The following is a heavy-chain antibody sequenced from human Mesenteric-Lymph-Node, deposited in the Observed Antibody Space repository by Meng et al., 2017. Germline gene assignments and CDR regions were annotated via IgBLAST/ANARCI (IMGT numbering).Heavy chain of an antibody. J-gene: IGHJ3*02. CDR1: GYTFTSYG. CDR3: ARWPKHIVVVTAIHDAFDI. Sequence: ASVKVSCKASGYTFTSYGISWVRQAPGQGLEWMGWISAYNGNTNYAQKFQGRVTITADESTSTVYMELSSLRSEDTAVYYCARWPKHIVVVTAIHDAFDIWGQGTMVTVSS. V-gene: IGHV1-18*01. CDR2: ISAYNGNT. D-gene: IGHD2-21*02.